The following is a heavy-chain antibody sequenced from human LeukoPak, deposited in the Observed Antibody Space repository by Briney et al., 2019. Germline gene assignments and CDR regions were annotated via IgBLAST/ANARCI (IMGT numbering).Heavy chain of an antibody. J-gene: IGHJ4*02. V-gene: IGHV3-30*18. CDR1: GVTFSNYA. D-gene: IGHD3-16*01. Sequence: PGGSLRLSCTASGVTFSNYAMHWVRQAPGKGLEWVAVISYDDGRNKYYADSVKGRFTISRDNPKNTVFLQMNSLRPEDTAVYYCVKDRGVLDNGYLGAFDYWGQGTLVTVSS. CDR3: VKDRGVLDNGYLGAFDY. CDR2: ISYDDGRNK.